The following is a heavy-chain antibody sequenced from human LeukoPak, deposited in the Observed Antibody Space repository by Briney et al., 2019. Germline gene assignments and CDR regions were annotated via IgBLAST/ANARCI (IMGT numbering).Heavy chain of an antibody. Sequence: SETLSLTCTVSGASLTTYSWSWVRQPPGKGLEYIGYIYYSGSTSYNPSLKSRVTMSVDTSKNQVSLSLNSVTAADTAVYYCARGGFRPETWGEGTLVTVSS. CDR2: IYYSGST. D-gene: IGHD5-12*01. J-gene: IGHJ5*02. CDR3: ARGGFRPET. CDR1: GASLTTYS. V-gene: IGHV4-59*01.